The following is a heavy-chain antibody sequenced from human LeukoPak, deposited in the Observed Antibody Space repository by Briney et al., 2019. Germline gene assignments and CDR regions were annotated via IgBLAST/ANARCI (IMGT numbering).Heavy chain of an antibody. CDR1: GFTFSSYW. CDR3: ARDRSGSYSDYYYYYMDV. V-gene: IGHV3-74*01. J-gene: IGHJ6*03. CDR2: INSDGSST. Sequence: GGSLRLSCAASGFTFSSYWMHWVRHAPGKGLVWVSRINSDGSSTSYADSVKGRFTISRDNAKNTLYLQMNSLRAEDTAVYYCARDRSGSYSDYYYYYMDVWGKGTTVTVS. D-gene: IGHD1-26*01.